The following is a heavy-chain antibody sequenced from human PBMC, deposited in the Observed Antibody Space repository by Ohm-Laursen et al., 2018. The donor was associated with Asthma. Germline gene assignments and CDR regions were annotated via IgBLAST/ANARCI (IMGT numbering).Heavy chain of an antibody. J-gene: IGHJ4*02. CDR2: IYSGGST. CDR1: GFTVSSNY. Sequence: GSLRLSCAASGFTVSSNYMSWVRQAPGKGLEWVSVIYSGGSTYYADSVKGRFTISRDNSKNTLYLQMNSLRAEDTAVYYCARAKGYSYGLAYWGQGTLVTVSS. V-gene: IGHV3-53*01. D-gene: IGHD5-18*01. CDR3: ARAKGYSYGLAY.